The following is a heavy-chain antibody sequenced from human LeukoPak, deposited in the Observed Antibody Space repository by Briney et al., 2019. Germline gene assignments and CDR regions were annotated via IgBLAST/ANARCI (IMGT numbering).Heavy chain of an antibody. CDR2: ISAYNGNT. V-gene: IGHV1-18*01. D-gene: IGHD3-22*01. Sequence: ASVKVSXKASGYTFTSYGISWVRQAPGQVLEWMGWISAYNGNTNSAQKLQGRVTMTTDTSTSTAYMELRSLRSDDTAVYYCARAVDTSQYYYDSSGSVDYWGQGTLVTVSS. CDR1: GYTFTSYG. CDR3: ARAVDTSQYYYDSSGSVDY. J-gene: IGHJ4*02.